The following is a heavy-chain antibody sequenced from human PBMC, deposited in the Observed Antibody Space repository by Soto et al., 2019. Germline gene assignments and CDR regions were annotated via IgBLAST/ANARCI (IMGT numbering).Heavy chain of an antibody. J-gene: IGHJ6*03. V-gene: IGHV1-8*01. CDR2: MNPNSGNT. CDR1: GYTFTSYD. Sequence: GASVKVSCKASGYTFTSYDINWVRQATGQGLEWMGWMNPNSGNTGYAQKFQGRVTMTRNTSISTAYMELSSLRSEDTAVYYCARGISAAAGIRFYYYYYYMDVWGKGTTVTVSS. CDR3: ARGISAAAGIRFYYYYYYMDV. D-gene: IGHD6-13*01.